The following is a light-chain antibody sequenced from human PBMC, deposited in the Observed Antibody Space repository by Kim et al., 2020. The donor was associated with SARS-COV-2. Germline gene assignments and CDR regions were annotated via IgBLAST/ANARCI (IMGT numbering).Light chain of an antibody. V-gene: IGLV7-46*01. CDR1: KGDVTSGHF. J-gene: IGLJ2*01. CDR3: LLSYGGARGV. Sequence: GGTVPLTSGPYKGDVTSGHFPPWFQHKPGQAPRTLIYDATNTQSSTPARFSGSLLGGKATLTLSGAQPEDEADYYCLLSYGGARGVFGGGTQLTVL. CDR2: DAT.